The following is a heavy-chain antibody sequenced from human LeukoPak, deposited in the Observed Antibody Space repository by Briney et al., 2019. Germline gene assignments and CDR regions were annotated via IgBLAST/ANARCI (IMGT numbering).Heavy chain of an antibody. Sequence: GASVKVSCKASGYTFTGYHMHWVRQAPGQGLEWMGWINPNSGGTNYAQKFQGWVTMARDTSISTVYKELGRLRSDDTAVYYCARGAGVITGTTPTDYWGQGTLVTVSS. J-gene: IGHJ4*02. V-gene: IGHV1-2*04. D-gene: IGHD1-20*01. CDR1: GYTFTGYH. CDR3: ARGAGVITGTTPTDY. CDR2: INPNSGGT.